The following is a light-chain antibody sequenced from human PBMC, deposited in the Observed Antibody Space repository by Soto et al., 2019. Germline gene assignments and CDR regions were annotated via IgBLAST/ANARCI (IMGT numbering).Light chain of an antibody. CDR3: QQHDDYSHAT. J-gene: IGKJ2*01. CDR1: QDISSF. CDR2: DAS. V-gene: IGKV1-5*01. Sequence: DIQMTQSPSTLSASVGDRVTISCRASQDISSFLAWYQHKPGKAPKLLIYDASTLQTGVPSRFRDSGFGTEFTLTISGLQPDDFATYYCQQHDDYSHATFGQGTKVDIK.